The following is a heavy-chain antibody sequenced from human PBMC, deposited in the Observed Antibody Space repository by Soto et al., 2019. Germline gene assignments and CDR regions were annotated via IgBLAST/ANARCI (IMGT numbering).Heavy chain of an antibody. V-gene: IGHV1-18*01. CDR2: ISAYNGNT. CDR3: ATGGTDDYGDREDDAFDI. D-gene: IGHD4-17*01. CDR1: GYTFTSYG. J-gene: IGHJ3*02. Sequence: ASVKVSCKASGYTFTSYGISWVRQAPGQGLEWMGWISAYNGNTNYAQKLQGRVTMTTDTSTSTAYMELRSLRSDDTAVYYCATGGTDDYGDREDDAFDIWGQGTMVTVSS.